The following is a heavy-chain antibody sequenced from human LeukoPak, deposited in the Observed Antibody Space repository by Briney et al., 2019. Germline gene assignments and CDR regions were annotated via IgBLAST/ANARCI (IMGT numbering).Heavy chain of an antibody. CDR1: GFTFSNYA. Sequence: QPGGSLRLSCAASGFTFSNYAMNWVRQAPGKALEWVSLISGDLGSTYYADSVRGRFTISRDNSKDSLFLQMNSLRTEDTALYYCSKSRGSGTYVFDYWGQGTLVTVSS. V-gene: IGHV3-43*02. J-gene: IGHJ4*02. CDR3: SKSRGSGTYVFDY. D-gene: IGHD3-10*01. CDR2: ISGDLGST.